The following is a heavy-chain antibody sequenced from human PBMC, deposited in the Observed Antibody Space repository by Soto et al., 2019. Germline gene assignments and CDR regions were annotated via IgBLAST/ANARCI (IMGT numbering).Heavy chain of an antibody. Sequence: QVQLVQSAGEVKKPGASVKVSCKASGYTFIRYGITWVRQAPGQGLEWMGWISPYNDYTNYAQKLQGRVTMTTDTSTRTVYLDLRSLKSDDTAVYYCARGGYYDNTWGKLSHYGLDVW. V-gene: IGHV1-18*01. CDR3: ARGGYYDNTWGKLSHYGLDV. CDR1: GYTFIRYG. J-gene: IGHJ6*01. D-gene: IGHD3-16*01. CDR2: ISPYNDYT.